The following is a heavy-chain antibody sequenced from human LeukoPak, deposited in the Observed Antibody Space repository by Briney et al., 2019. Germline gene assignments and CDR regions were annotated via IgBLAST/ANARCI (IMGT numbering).Heavy chain of an antibody. CDR2: ISSSGSTI. J-gene: IGHJ4*02. D-gene: IGHD6-19*01. V-gene: IGHV3-11*04. Sequence: GGSLRLSCAASGFTVSSYYMTWVRQAPGKGLEWVSYISSSGSTIYYADSVKGRFTISRDNAKNSLYLQMNSLRAEDTAVYYCAREARYSSGWHDYWGQGTLVTVSS. CDR1: GFTVSSYY. CDR3: AREARYSSGWHDY.